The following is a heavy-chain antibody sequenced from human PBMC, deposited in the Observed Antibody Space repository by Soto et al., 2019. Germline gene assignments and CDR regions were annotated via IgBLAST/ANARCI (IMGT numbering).Heavy chain of an antibody. J-gene: IGHJ4*02. Sequence: LSLTCTVSGGSISSSSYYWGWIRQPPGKGLEWIGSIYYSGSTYYNPSLKSRVTISVDTSKNQFSLKLSSVTAADTAVYYCARWGSQRYYFDYWGQGTLVTVSS. CDR3: ARWGSQRYYFDY. V-gene: IGHV4-39*01. CDR2: IYYSGST. CDR1: GGSISSSSYY. D-gene: IGHD7-27*01.